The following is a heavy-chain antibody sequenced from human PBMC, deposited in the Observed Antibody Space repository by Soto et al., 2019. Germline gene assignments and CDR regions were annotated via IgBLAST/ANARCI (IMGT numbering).Heavy chain of an antibody. D-gene: IGHD2-2*01. V-gene: IGHV4-34*01. CDR3: ARGQGIVVVLRQYYFDY. J-gene: IGHJ4*02. CDR2: INHSGST. CDR1: GGSFSGYY. Sequence: PSETLSLTCAVYGGSFSGYYWSWVRQPPGKGLEWIGEINHSGSTNYNPSLKSRVTISVDTSKNQFSLKLSSVTAADTAVYYCARGQGIVVVLRQYYFDYWGQGTLVTVSS.